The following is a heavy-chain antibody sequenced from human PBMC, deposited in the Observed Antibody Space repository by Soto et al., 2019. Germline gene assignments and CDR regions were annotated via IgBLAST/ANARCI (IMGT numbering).Heavy chain of an antibody. CDR1: GGSFSGYY. V-gene: IGHV4-34*01. Sequence: SETLSLTCAVYGGSFSGYYWSWIRQPPGKGLEWIGEINHSGSTNYNPSLKSRVTISVDTSKNQFSLKLSSVTAADTAVYYCGSGSVRTYYDILTGYYAGYYFAYWGQGTLVTVSS. J-gene: IGHJ4*02. CDR2: INHSGST. D-gene: IGHD3-9*01. CDR3: GSGSVRTYYDILTGYYAGYYFAY.